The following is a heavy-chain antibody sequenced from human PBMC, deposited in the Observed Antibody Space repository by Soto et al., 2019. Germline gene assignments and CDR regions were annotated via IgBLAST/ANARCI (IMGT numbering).Heavy chain of an antibody. CDR3: GSDIPQDCEIAGCLGRGMDV. V-gene: IGHV3-30*04. CDR2: ISYDGQNK. CDR1: GFTFNVYA. D-gene: IGHD2-21*01. Sequence: QVQLVESGGGVVQPGRSLRLSCAASGFTFNVYAMHWARQAPGKGLEWVAIISYDGQNKYYAESLKGRFTISRDNSKNTLSLLMSTLRAEDTAVYYCGSDIPQDCEIAGCLGRGMDVWGQGTTVTVSS. J-gene: IGHJ6*02.